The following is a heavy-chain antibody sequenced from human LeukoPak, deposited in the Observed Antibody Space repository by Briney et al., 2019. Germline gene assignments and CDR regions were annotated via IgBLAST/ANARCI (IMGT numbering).Heavy chain of an antibody. CDR2: IYYSGST. CDR3: ARAGSVGATPWDY. CDR1: GGSISSGGYY. Sequence: SQTLSLTCTVSGGSISSGGYYWSWIRQHPGKGLEWIGYIYYSGSTYYNPSLKSRVTISVDTSKNQFSLKLSSVTAADTAVYYCARAGSVGATPWDYWGQGTLVTVSS. D-gene: IGHD1-26*01. V-gene: IGHV4-31*03. J-gene: IGHJ4*02.